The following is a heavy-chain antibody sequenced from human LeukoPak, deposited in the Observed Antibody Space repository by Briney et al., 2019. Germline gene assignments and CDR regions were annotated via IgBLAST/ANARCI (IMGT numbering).Heavy chain of an antibody. CDR1: GYTFTRYY. CDR3: ARSGRGTYHYFDY. CDR2: ISPSGAST. J-gene: IGHJ4*02. V-gene: IGHV1-46*01. D-gene: IGHD1-26*01. Sequence: GASVKVSCKASGYTFTRYYMHWVRQAPGQGLEWMGIISPSGASTSYAQKFQGRVTMTRDTSTSTVYMELRSLRSDDTAVYYCARSGRGTYHYFDYWGQGTLVTVSS.